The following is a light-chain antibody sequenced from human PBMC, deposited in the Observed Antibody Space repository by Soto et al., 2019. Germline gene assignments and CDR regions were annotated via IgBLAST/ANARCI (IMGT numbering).Light chain of an antibody. CDR3: QQYHSSSPYT. J-gene: IGKJ2*01. CDR2: DAS. Sequence: DIQMTQSPSTLSASVGDRVTITCRASQSISSWLAWYQQKKGKAPKLLISDASTLGSGVPPRFSGSGSGTEFTLTISSLQPDDFATYYCQQYHSSSPYTFGRGTKLEIK. V-gene: IGKV1-5*01. CDR1: QSISSW.